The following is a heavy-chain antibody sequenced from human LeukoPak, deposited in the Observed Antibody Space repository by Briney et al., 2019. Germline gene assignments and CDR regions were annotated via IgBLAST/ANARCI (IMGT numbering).Heavy chain of an antibody. J-gene: IGHJ4*02. CDR2: TGGSGAST. CDR3: AKDGMATISYYFDY. V-gene: IGHV3-23*01. CDR1: GFTFSNYA. Sequence: GGSLRLSCAASGFTFSNYAMNWVRQAPGKGLDWVSATGGSGASTYYADSVKGRFTISRDNSKNTLYLQMNSLGAEDTAVYYCAKDGMATISYYFDYWGQGTLVTVSS. D-gene: IGHD5-24*01.